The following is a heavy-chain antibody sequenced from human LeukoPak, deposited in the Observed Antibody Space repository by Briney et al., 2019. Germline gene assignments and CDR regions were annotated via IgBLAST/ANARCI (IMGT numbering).Heavy chain of an antibody. CDR3: ARQILFHSERWLQFFDY. CDR1: GGSISSSSYY. Sequence: PSGTLSLTCAVSGGSISSSSYYWGWIRQPPGKGLEWIGSIYYSGSIYYNPSLKSRVTISVDTSKNQFSLKLSSVTAADTAVYYCARQILFHSERWLQFFDYWGQGILVTVSS. V-gene: IGHV4-39*01. J-gene: IGHJ4*02. CDR2: IYYSGSI. D-gene: IGHD5-24*01.